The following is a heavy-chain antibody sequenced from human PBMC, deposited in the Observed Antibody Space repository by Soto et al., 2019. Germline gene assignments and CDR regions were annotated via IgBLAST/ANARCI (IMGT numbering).Heavy chain of an antibody. V-gene: IGHV1-2*02. Sequence: ASVKVSCKASGYIFTAYSMHWVRQAPGQGLEWVGWFNPNSGDTIYAQKFQGRVTLTGDTSISTAYMELYSLTSDDAAVYYCAREASAVISLDYWGQGTLVTVSS. CDR3: AREASAVISLDY. J-gene: IGHJ4*02. CDR1: GYIFTAYS. D-gene: IGHD6-19*01. CDR2: FNPNSGDT.